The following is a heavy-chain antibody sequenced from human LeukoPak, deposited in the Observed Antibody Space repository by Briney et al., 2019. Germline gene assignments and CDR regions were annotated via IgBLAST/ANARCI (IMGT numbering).Heavy chain of an antibody. J-gene: IGHJ5*02. CDR2: IIPILGIA. Sequence: GASVKVSCKASGGTFSSYTISWVRQAPGQGLEWMGRIIPILGIANYAQKFQGRVTITADKSTSTAYMELSSLRSEDTAVYYRARDEVGRVGATWGQGTLVTVSS. D-gene: IGHD1-26*01. CDR1: GGTFSSYT. V-gene: IGHV1-69*04. CDR3: ARDEVGRVGAT.